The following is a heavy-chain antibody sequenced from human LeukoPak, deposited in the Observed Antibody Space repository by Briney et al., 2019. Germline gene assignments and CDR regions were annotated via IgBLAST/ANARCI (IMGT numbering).Heavy chain of an antibody. V-gene: IGHV3-53*01. CDR1: GFTVSSNY. D-gene: IGHD2-2*01. Sequence: GGSLRLSCAASGFTVSSNYMSWVRQAPGKGLEWVSVIYSGGSTYYADSVKGRFTISRDNSKDMMYLQMNSPRAEDTAVYHCARVRYCSRTSCYAFDYWGQGTLVTVSS. J-gene: IGHJ4*02. CDR3: ARVRYCSRTSCYAFDY. CDR2: IYSGGST.